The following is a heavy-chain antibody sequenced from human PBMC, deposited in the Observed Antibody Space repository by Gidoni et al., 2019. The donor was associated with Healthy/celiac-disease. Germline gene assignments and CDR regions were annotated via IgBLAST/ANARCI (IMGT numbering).Heavy chain of an antibody. CDR1: SSYG. J-gene: IGHJ2*01. D-gene: IGHD6-13*01. CDR3: AKDSLGYSSSWDWYFDL. V-gene: IGHV3-30*18. Sequence: SSYGMHWVRQAPGKGLEWVAVISYDGSNKDYADSVKGRFTISRDNSKNTLYLQMNSLRAEDTAVYYCAKDSLGYSSSWDWYFDLWGRGTLVTVSS. CDR2: ISYDGSNK.